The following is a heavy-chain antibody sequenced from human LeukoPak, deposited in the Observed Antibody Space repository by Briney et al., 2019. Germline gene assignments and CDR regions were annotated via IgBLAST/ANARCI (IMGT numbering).Heavy chain of an antibody. J-gene: IGHJ6*03. CDR1: GGSITSHY. D-gene: IGHD2-2*01. Sequence: PSETLSLTCTASGGSITSHYWSWIRQPPGKGLEWMGYIYYSVSTNYNPSLRSRVTISVDTSKGQFSLKLSSVIAADTAVYYCARGRGYCSSTSCSTGYYYYMDVWGKGTTVTVSS. CDR2: IYYSVST. V-gene: IGHV4-59*11. CDR3: ARGRGYCSSTSCSTGYYYYMDV.